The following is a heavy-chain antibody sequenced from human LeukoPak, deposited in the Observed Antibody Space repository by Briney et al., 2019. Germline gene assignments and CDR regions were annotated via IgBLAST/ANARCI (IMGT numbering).Heavy chain of an antibody. J-gene: IGHJ4*02. V-gene: IGHV1-18*01. CDR2: ISAYNGNT. D-gene: IGHD3-22*01. CDR3: ARGPPRYYYDSSTDY. Sequence: ASVKVSCKASGYTFTSYGISWVRQAPGQGLEWMGWISAYNGNTNYAQKLQGRATMTTDTSTSTAYMELRSLRSDDTAVYYCARGPPRYYYDSSTDYWGQGTLVTVSS. CDR1: GYTFTSYG.